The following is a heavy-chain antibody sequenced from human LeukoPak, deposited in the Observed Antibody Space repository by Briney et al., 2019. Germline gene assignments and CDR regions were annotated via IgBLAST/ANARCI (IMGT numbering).Heavy chain of an antibody. CDR3: VRDFYESSGSTYYFDY. J-gene: IGHJ4*02. D-gene: IGHD3-22*01. CDR1: GFTISDLY. Sequence: QPGGSLRLSCAASGFTISDLYMDWVRQAPGKGLEWVGRTRNKPNSYTTEYAASVKGRFTISRDDSKNSLFLQMNSLKTEDTAVYYCVRDFYESSGSTYYFDYWGQGTLVTVSS. V-gene: IGHV3-72*01. CDR2: TRNKPNSYTT.